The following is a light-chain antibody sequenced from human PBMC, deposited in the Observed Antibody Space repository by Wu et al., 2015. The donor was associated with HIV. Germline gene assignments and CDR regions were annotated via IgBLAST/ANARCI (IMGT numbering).Light chain of an antibody. J-gene: IGKJ1*01. CDR2: DAS. CDR1: QSVGSY. CDR3: LQRSKWPWT. V-gene: IGKV3-11*01. Sequence: EIVLTQSPATLSLSPGERATLSCRASQSVGSYLAWYQQKPGQAPRLLIYDASNRATGIPARFSGSGSGTDFTLTISSLEPEDFAVYYCLQRSKWPWTFGQGTKVEIK.